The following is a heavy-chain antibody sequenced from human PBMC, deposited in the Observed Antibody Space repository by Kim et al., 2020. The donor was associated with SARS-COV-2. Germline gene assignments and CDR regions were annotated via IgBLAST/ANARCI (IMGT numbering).Heavy chain of an antibody. Sequence: GGSLRLSCAASGFTFSTYAMHWVRQAPDKGLEWVAAISYDGSYKYYVDSVEGRFTISRDNSKNTLSLQMNSLRVEDTAVYYCAKDPILFGTLVTHAAEGTWGSFDSWGQGTLVSVSS. CDR3: AKDPILFGTLVTHAAEGTWGSFDS. CDR1: GFTFSTYA. D-gene: IGHD1-1*01. CDR2: ISYDGSYK. J-gene: IGHJ4*02. V-gene: IGHV3-30*18.